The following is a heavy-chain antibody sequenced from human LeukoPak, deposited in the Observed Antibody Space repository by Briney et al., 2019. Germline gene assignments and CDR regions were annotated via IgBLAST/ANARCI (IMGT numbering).Heavy chain of an antibody. CDR2: ISYDGSNK. V-gene: IGHV3-30-3*01. J-gene: IGHJ4*02. D-gene: IGHD1-26*01. CDR1: GFTFSSYA. Sequence: GGSLRLSCAASGFTFSSYAMHWVRQAPGKGLEWVAVISYDGSNKYYADSVKGRFTISRDNSKNTLYLQMNSLRAEDTAVYYCARPLHSGFFDYWGQGTLVTVSS. CDR3: ARPLHSGFFDY.